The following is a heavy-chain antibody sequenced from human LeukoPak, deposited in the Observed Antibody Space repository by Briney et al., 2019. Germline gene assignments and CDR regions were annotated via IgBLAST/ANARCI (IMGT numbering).Heavy chain of an antibody. D-gene: IGHD5-18*01. V-gene: IGHV1-18*01. CDR2: ISAYNGNT. CDR1: GYTFTSYG. Sequence: GASVKVSCKASGYTFTSYGISWVRQAPGQGLEWMGWISAYNGNTNYAQKLQGRVTMTTDTSTSTAYMELTSLRSEDTAVYYCARASRLGPGHGTWIQLSNAFDIWGQGTMVTVSS. CDR3: ARASRLGPGHGTWIQLSNAFDI. J-gene: IGHJ3*02.